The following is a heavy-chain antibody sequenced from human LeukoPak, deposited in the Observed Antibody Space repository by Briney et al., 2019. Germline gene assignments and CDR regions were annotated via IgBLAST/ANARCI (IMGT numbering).Heavy chain of an antibody. D-gene: IGHD5-18*01. Sequence: GGSLRLSCAASGFTFSSYWMSWVRQSPGKGLEWVSAISGSGGSTYYADSVKGRFTISRDNSKNTLYLQMNSLRAEDTAVYYCAKGCDRGYSYGCFDYWGQGTLVTVSS. CDR3: AKGCDRGYSYGCFDY. J-gene: IGHJ4*02. CDR1: GFTFSSYW. V-gene: IGHV3-23*01. CDR2: ISGSGGST.